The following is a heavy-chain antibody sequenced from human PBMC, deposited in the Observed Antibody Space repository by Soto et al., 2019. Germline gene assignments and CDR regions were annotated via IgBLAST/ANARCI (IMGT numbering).Heavy chain of an antibody. CDR3: ARDRPPGSVYGMDA. CDR2: ISTDSGYT. V-gene: IGHV1-18*01. Sequence: QIQLVQSGGEVERPGASVTVSCEAYGYIFTTYGLSWVRQTPAHGLEWMGGISTDSGYTQYSQFLQGRVTMTRDTSTNTGYMELRDLTSDDTGIYYCARDRPPGSVYGMDAWGQGTAVTVSS. CDR1: GYIFTTYG. J-gene: IGHJ6*02.